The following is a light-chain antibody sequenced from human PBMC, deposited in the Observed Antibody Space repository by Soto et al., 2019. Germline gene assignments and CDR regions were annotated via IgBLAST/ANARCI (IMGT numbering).Light chain of an antibody. V-gene: IGKV3-11*01. CDR2: DAS. CDR1: QSVRTY. J-gene: IGKJ2*01. Sequence: ESVLTQSPATLSLSPGERATLSCRASQSVRTYLAWYQHKPGQAPRLLIYDASNRATGIPARFSGSGSGTDFTLTISSLEPEDFAVYYCQQRSNWPPGYTFGQGTKLELK. CDR3: QQRSNWPPGYT.